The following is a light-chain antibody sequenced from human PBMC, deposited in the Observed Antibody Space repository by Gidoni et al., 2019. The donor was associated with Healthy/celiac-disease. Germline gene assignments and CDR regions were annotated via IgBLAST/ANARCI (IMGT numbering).Light chain of an antibody. J-gene: IGKJ2*01. CDR3: QKYNNWPPQT. CDR2: GSS. CDR1: QSVSSN. Sequence: EIVMPQSPATLSVSPGERATLSCRASQSVSSNLAWYKQKPGQAPRLLIYGSSTRATGIPARFSGSGSGTEFTLTISSMQSEDFAVYYCQKYNNWPPQTFGQGTKLEIK. V-gene: IGKV3-15*01.